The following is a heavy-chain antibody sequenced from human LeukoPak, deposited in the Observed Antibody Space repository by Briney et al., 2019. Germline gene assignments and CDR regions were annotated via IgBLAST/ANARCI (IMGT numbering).Heavy chain of an antibody. Sequence: GRSLRLSCAASGFTFDDYAMHWVRQAPGKGLEWVSGISWNSGSIGYADSVKGRFTISRDNAKNSLYLQMNSLRAENTAVYYCAKPYYYDSSSYYFWGQGTLVTVSS. CDR3: AKPYYYDSSSYYF. V-gene: IGHV3-9*01. D-gene: IGHD3-22*01. CDR1: GFTFDDYA. CDR2: ISWNSGSI. J-gene: IGHJ4*02.